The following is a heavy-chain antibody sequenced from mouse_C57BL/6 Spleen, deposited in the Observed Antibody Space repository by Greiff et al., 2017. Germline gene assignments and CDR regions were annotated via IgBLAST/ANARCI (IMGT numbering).Heavy chain of an antibody. J-gene: IGHJ4*01. CDR2: IYPGDGDT. CDR3: AKDSSGLRAMDY. Sequence: QVQLQQSGAELVKPGASVKISCKASGYAFSSYWMNWVKQRPGKGLEWIGQIYPGDGDTNYNGKFKGKATLTADKSSSTAYMQLSSLTSEDSAVYFCAKDSSGLRAMDYWGQGTSVTVSS. V-gene: IGHV1-80*01. D-gene: IGHD3-2*02. CDR1: GYAFSSYW.